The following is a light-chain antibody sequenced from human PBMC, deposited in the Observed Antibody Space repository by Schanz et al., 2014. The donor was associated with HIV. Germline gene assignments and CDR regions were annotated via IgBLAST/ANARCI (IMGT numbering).Light chain of an antibody. CDR3: QQTNTFLSLS. V-gene: IGKV1-39*01. CDR1: QSISSY. Sequence: IQLTQSPSSLSAFVGDRVTITCRASQSISSYLNWYQQKPGKAPKLLIYAASSLQSGVPSRFSGSGSGTDFTLTISSLQPEDVATYFCQQTNTFLSLSFGRGTKVEIK. J-gene: IGKJ4*01. CDR2: AAS.